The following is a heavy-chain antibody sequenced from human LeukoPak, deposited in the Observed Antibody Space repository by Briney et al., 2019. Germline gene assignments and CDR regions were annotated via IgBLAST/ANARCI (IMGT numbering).Heavy chain of an antibody. Sequence: SETLSLTCTVSGGSISSSSYYWGWIRQPPGKGLEWIGSIYTSGSTNYNPSLKSRVTMSVDTSKNQFSLNLSSVTAADTAVYYCARDWGGSFYYFDYWGQGTLVTVSS. CDR2: IYTSGST. D-gene: IGHD1-26*01. CDR3: ARDWGGSFYYFDY. V-gene: IGHV4-39*07. CDR1: GGSISSSSYY. J-gene: IGHJ4*02.